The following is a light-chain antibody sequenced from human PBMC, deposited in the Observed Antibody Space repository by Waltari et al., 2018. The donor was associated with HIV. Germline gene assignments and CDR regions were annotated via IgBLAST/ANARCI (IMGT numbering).Light chain of an antibody. V-gene: IGKV3-11*01. J-gene: IGKJ4*01. CDR3: QQRSNWPPVT. CDR2: DAS. Sequence: VLTPSPATLSLSPGESATLSCRASQSVSTYLAWYQQKPGQAPRLLIYDASNRATGIPARFSGSGSGTDFTLTISSLEPEDFAIYYCQQRSNWPPVTFGGGTKVEIK. CDR1: QSVSTY.